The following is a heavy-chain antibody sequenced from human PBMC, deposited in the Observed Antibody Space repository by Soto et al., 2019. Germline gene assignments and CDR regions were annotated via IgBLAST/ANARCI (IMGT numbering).Heavy chain of an antibody. Sequence: SETLSLTCTVSGGSITTSSYSWCWIRRAPGKGLEWLGSIYYSGNTYYNPSLKSRVTMSVDTSKSRFSLKLSSVTAADTALYYCARYHYLVVADTKRWFDAWGRGILVTVSS. CDR1: GGSITTSSYS. V-gene: IGHV4-39*01. CDR3: ARYHYLVVADTKRWFDA. J-gene: IGHJ5*01. CDR2: IYYSGNT. D-gene: IGHD6-19*01.